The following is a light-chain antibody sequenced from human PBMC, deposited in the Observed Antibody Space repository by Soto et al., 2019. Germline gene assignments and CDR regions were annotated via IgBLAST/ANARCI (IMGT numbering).Light chain of an antibody. CDR2: END. CDR3: ATDEAL. V-gene: IGLV2-23*01. J-gene: IGLJ2*01. CDR1: NSNVGHFNL. Sequence: QSALTQPASVSASPGQSITISCTGTNSNVGHFNLVSWYQQHPGKAPQLIIYENDKRPSGVSDRSSGSKSGSTASLTIAGVQADDEADYYCATDEALFGAGTKLTVL.